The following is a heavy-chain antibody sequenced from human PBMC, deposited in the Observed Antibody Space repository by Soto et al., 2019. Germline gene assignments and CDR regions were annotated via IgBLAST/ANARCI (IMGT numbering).Heavy chain of an antibody. CDR3: AKEYGDDYYYYYYMDV. Sequence: GGSLRLSCAASGFTFSSYGMHWVRQAPGKGLERVAVISYDGSNKYYADSVKGRFTISRDNSKNTLYLQMNSLRAEDTAVYYCAKEYGDDYYYYYYMDVWGKGTTVTVSS. J-gene: IGHJ6*03. D-gene: IGHD4-17*01. CDR2: ISYDGSNK. CDR1: GFTFSSYG. V-gene: IGHV3-30*18.